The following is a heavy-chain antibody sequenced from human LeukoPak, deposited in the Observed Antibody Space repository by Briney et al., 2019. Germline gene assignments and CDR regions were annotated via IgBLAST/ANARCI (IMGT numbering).Heavy chain of an antibody. J-gene: IGHJ6*02. CDR3: ASSGVIYYYYGMDV. CDR2: ISSSSSTI. Sequence: GGSLRLSCAASGFTFSSYSMNWVRQAPGKGLEWVSYISSSSSTIYYADSVKGRFTISRDNAKNSLYLQMNSLRAEDTAVYYCASSGVIYYYYGMDVWGQGTTVTVSS. CDR1: GFTFSSYS. V-gene: IGHV3-48*04.